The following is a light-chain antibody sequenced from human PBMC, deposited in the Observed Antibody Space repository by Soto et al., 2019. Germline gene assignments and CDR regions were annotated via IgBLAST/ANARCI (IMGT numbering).Light chain of an antibody. CDR1: QSISSY. CDR3: QHYHSYPWT. V-gene: IGKV1-5*01. Sequence: DIQMTQSPSTLSASVGDRVTITCRASQSISSYLAWYQQKPGKAPKVLIFDASSLESGVPAWVGGGGSGTEFSLSISGLQTDDFATYYGQHYHSYPWTFGQGTKVEIK. J-gene: IGKJ1*01. CDR2: DAS.